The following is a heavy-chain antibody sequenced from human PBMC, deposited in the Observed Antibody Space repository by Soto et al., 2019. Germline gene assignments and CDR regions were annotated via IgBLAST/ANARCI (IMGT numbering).Heavy chain of an antibody. CDR2: ISGSGGST. Sequence: GGSLRLSCAASGFTFSSYAMSWVRQAPGKGLEWVSAISGSGGSTYYADSVKGRFTISRDNSKNTLYLQMNSLRAEDTAVYYCAKVLMTTVTTRDGPFDYWGQGTLVTVSS. D-gene: IGHD4-4*01. CDR3: AKVLMTTVTTRDGPFDY. CDR1: GFTFSSYA. V-gene: IGHV3-23*01. J-gene: IGHJ4*02.